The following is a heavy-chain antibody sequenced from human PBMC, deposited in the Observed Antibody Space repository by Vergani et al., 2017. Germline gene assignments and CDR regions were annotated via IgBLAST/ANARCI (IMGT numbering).Heavy chain of an antibody. CDR3: VRDPDYSTFDS. Sequence: DVRLVESGGGVVQPGGSLRLSCAASGFTFSAYSMNWVRQTPGKGLEWISYIGVSDNSIYYPDSVMGRFAISRDNARNLLFLQMNSLRADDSALYFCVRDPDYSTFDSWGQGTLVTVS. D-gene: IGHD4-11*01. J-gene: IGHJ4*02. CDR1: GFTFSAYS. V-gene: IGHV3-48*01. CDR2: IGVSDNSI.